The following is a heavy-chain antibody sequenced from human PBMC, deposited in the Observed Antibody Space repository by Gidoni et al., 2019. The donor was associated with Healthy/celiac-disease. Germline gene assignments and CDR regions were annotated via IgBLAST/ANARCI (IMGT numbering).Heavy chain of an antibody. J-gene: IGHJ2*01. CDR1: GGSFSGYY. V-gene: IGHV4-34*01. D-gene: IGHD2-2*01. Sequence: QVQLQQWGAGLLKPSETLSLTCAVYGGSFSGYYWSWIRQPPGKGLEWIGEINHSGSTNYNPSLKSRVTISVDTSKNQFSLKLSSVTAADTAVYYCARGGRRRVPAATGRWYFDLWGRGTLVTVSS. CDR3: ARGGRRRVPAATGRWYFDL. CDR2: INHSGST.